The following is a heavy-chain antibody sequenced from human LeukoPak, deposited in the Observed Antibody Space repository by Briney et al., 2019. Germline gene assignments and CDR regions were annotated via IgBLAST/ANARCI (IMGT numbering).Heavy chain of an antibody. CDR2: ISYDGSNK. J-gene: IGHJ3*02. CDR3: AKDPTTNWGAGDAFDI. CDR1: GFTFSSYA. V-gene: IGHV3-30*04. Sequence: GRSLRLSCAASGFTFSSYAMHWVRQAPGKGLEWVAVISYDGSNKYYADSVKGRFTISRDNSKNTLYLQMNSLRAEDTAVYYCAKDPTTNWGAGDAFDIWGQGTMVTVSS. D-gene: IGHD7-27*01.